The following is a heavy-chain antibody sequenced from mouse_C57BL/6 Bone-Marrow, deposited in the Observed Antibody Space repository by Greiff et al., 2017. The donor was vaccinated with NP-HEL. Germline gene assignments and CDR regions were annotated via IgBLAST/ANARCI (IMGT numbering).Heavy chain of an antibody. CDR2: IYPGDGDT. V-gene: IGHV1-82*01. CDR3: ARWYWDP. Sequence: QLQQSGPELVKPGASVKISCKASGYAFSSSWMNWVKQRPGKGLEWIGRIYPGDGDTNYNGKFKGKATLTADKSSSTAYMQLSSLTSEDSAVYFCARWYWDPWGQGTTLTVSS. J-gene: IGHJ2*01. CDR1: GYAFSSSW. D-gene: IGHD4-1*01.